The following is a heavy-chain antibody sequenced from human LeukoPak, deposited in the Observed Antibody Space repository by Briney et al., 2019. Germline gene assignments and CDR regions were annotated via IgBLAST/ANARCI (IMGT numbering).Heavy chain of an antibody. CDR1: GFTFSDYA. CDR2: ISGSGDYT. CDR3: ATTLRSGSYYFNS. Sequence: GGSLRLSCAASGFTFSDYAMSWVRQPPGKGLEWVSTISGSGDYTYYADSVRGRFTISRDNSKNTLYLQMNSLRVGDTAVYYCATTLRSGSYYFNSWGQETLVTVSS. J-gene: IGHJ4*02. V-gene: IGHV3-23*01. D-gene: IGHD1-26*01.